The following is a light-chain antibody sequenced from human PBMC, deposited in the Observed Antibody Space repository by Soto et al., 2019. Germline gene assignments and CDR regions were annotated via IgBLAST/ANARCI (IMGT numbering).Light chain of an antibody. CDR1: ESISDW. V-gene: IGKV1-5*03. J-gene: IGKJ5*01. Sequence: DIQMTQSPSTLSASVGDRVTFTCRASESISDWLVWYHQKPGKAPKLLIYKASRLESGVPSRFSGSASGTEFTLTITSLQPDDFGTYDCQQYSTSSISFGPGTRLEIK. CDR2: KAS. CDR3: QQYSTSSIS.